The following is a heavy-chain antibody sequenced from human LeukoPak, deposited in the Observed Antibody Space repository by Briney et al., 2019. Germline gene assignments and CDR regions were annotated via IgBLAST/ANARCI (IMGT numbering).Heavy chain of an antibody. Sequence: GGSLRLSCAASGFTFSSYWMSWVRQAPGKGLEWVANIKQDGSEKYCVDSVKGRFTISRDNAKNSLYLQMNSLRAEDTAVYYCARDNSVKLLYDFWSGYYTPNYYFDYWGQGTLVTVSS. D-gene: IGHD3-3*01. CDR3: ARDNSVKLLYDFWSGYYTPNYYFDY. J-gene: IGHJ4*02. CDR1: GFTFSSYW. CDR2: IKQDGSEK. V-gene: IGHV3-7*01.